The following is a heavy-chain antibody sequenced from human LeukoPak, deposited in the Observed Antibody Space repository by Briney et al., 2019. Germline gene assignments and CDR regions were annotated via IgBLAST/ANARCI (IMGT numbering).Heavy chain of an antibody. CDR3: AKGFFHYYDSSGYPDAFDI. J-gene: IGHJ3*02. V-gene: IGHV3-23*01. CDR2: ISGSGGST. Sequence: GGSLRLSCAASGFTFSSDAMSWVRQAPGKGLEWVSAISGSGGSTYYADSVKGRFTISRDNSKNTLYLQMNSLRAEDTAVYYCAKGFFHYYDSSGYPDAFDIWGQGTMVTVSS. D-gene: IGHD3-22*01. CDR1: GFTFSSDA.